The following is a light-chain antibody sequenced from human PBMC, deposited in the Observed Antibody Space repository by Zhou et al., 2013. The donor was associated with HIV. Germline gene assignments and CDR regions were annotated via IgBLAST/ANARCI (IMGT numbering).Light chain of an antibody. Sequence: AIQLIQSPSPLSASVGDRVTITCRASQDIDSALAWYQQKPGKAPKVLIYDASTLESGVPSRFSGDGSGTDFTLTISSLQPEDYATYYCQQSYYIPGTFGQGTKLEIK. CDR2: DAS. V-gene: IGKV1-13*02. CDR1: QDIDSA. J-gene: IGKJ2*01. CDR3: QQSYYIPGT.